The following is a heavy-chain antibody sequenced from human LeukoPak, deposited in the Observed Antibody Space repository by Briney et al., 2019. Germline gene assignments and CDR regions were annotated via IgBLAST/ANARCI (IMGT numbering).Heavy chain of an antibody. CDR3: ARDHSMVRGVFGY. CDR2: INPNSGGT. CDR1: GYTFTGYY. V-gene: IGHV1-2*02. Sequence: SVKVSCKASGYTFTGYYMHWVRQAPGQGLEWMGWINPNSGGTNYAQKFQGRVTMTRDTSISTAYMELSRLTSDDTAVYYCARDHSMVRGVFGYWGQGTLVTVSS. J-gene: IGHJ4*02. D-gene: IGHD3-10*01.